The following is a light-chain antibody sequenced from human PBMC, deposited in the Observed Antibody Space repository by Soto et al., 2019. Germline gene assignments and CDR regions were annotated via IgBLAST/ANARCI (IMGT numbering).Light chain of an antibody. CDR3: QQRSNLPPWT. J-gene: IGKJ3*01. V-gene: IGKV3-11*01. Sequence: EIVLTQSPATVSVSPGESATLSCRASQSVRNYLAWYQQKPGQAPRLLIFDASNRATGIPSRFSGSGSGTYFTLTISSLEPEDFAVYYCQQRSNLPPWTFGPGTRVDL. CDR1: QSVRNY. CDR2: DAS.